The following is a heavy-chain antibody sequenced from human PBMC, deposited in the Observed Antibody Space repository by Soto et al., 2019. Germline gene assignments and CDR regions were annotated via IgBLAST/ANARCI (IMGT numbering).Heavy chain of an antibody. CDR1: VSFGTYY. CDR2: IFSSEHF. Sequence: QVQLQESGPGLVQPSETLSLTCVGVSFGTYYWSWIRQPPGKGLGWLVYIFSSEHFKYNPSLKSRLTISVDPSKKHVSLGLPSVTAADTAVYYCARVGGGYRFDHWGQGTLVTVSS. CDR3: ARVGGGYRFDH. D-gene: IGHD3-16*02. J-gene: IGHJ4*02. V-gene: IGHV4-59*01.